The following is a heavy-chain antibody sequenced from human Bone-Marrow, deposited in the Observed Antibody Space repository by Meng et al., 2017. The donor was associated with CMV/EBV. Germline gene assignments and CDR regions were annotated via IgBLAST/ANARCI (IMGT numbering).Heavy chain of an antibody. V-gene: IGHV1-2*02. Sequence: ASVKVSCKASGYTFTSYGISWVRQAPGQGLEWMGWINPNSGGTNYAQKFQGRVTMTRDTSISTAYMELSRLRSDDTAVYYCARRRRITIFGVVPRGYFDYWGQGTLVTVSS. J-gene: IGHJ4*02. CDR2: INPNSGGT. CDR1: GYTFTSYG. CDR3: ARRRRITIFGVVPRGYFDY. D-gene: IGHD3-3*01.